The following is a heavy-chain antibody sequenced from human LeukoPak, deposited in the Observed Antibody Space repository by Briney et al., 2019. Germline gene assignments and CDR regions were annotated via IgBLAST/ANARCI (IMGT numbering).Heavy chain of an antibody. D-gene: IGHD6-19*01. Sequence: SQTLSLTCTVSGGSISSGSYYWSWIRQPAGKGLEWIGRIYTSGSTNYNPSLKSRVTISVDTSKNQFSLKLSSVTAADTAVYYCARGPWKVAGPHGAFDIRGQGTMVTVSS. CDR3: ARGPWKVAGPHGAFDI. V-gene: IGHV4-61*02. CDR2: IYTSGST. J-gene: IGHJ3*02. CDR1: GGSISSGSYY.